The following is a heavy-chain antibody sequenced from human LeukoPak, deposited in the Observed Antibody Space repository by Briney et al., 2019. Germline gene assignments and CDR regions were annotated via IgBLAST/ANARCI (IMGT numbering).Heavy chain of an antibody. Sequence: SVNVSCKASGGTFSSYAISWVRQAPGQGLEWMGGIIPIFGTANYAQKFQGRVTITTDESTSTAYMELSSLRSEDTAVYYCARVPYYYDSSGYYLQGYYFDYWGQGTLVTVSS. V-gene: IGHV1-69*05. CDR3: ARVPYYYDSSGYYLQGYYFDY. J-gene: IGHJ4*02. CDR1: GGTFSSYA. CDR2: IIPIFGTA. D-gene: IGHD3-22*01.